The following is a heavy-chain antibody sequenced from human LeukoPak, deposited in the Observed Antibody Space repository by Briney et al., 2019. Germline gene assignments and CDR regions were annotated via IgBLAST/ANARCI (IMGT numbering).Heavy chain of an antibody. CDR3: ARPARVVRGVTPGL. V-gene: IGHV3-48*02. CDR1: GFTFSNYS. D-gene: IGHD3-10*01. CDR2: IRTSSTI. Sequence: GGSLRLSCAASGFTFSNYSMIWVRQAPGKGLEWVSYIRTSSTIYYADSVKGRFTISRDNAKNSLYLQMNSLRDEDTAVYYCARPARVVRGVTPGLLGRGTLVTVSS. J-gene: IGHJ2*01.